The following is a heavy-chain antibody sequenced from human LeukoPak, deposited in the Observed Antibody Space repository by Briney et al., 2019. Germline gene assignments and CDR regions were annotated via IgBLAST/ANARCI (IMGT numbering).Heavy chain of an antibody. CDR3: ARDSSQNYDFWSGYFDY. V-gene: IGHV4-4*07. J-gene: IGHJ4*02. D-gene: IGHD3-3*01. CDR2: IYTRGST. CDR1: GGSISSYY. Sequence: SETLSLTCTVSGGSISSYYWSWIRQPAGKGLEWIGRIYTRGSTNYNPSLKSRVTMSVDTSKNQFSLKLSSVTAADTAVYYCARDSSQNYDFWSGYFDYWGQGTLVTVSS.